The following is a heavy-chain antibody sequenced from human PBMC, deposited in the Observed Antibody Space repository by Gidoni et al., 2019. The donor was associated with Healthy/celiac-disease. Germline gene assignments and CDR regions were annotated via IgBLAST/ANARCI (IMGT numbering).Heavy chain of an antibody. CDR2: IYYSGST. CDR3: ARDEATVIFDL. CDR1: GGSISSYY. V-gene: IGHV4-59*01. D-gene: IGHD4-17*01. J-gene: IGHJ2*01. Sequence: QVQLQESGPGLVKPSETLSLTCTVSGGSISSYYWSWIRQPPGKGLEWIGYIYYSGSTNDNPSLTSRVTISVDTSKNQFSLKLSSVTAADTAVYYWARDEATVIFDLWGRGTLVTVSS.